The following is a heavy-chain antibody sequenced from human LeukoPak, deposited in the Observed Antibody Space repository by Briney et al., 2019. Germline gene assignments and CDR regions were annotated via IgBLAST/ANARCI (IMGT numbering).Heavy chain of an antibody. D-gene: IGHD3-22*01. CDR1: GGSFSGYY. V-gene: IGHV4-34*01. CDR2: INHSGST. CDR3: ARVGPYYYDSSGYPRSFDFDY. Sequence: SETLSLTCAVYGGSFSGYYWSWIRQPPGKGLEWIGEINHSGSTNYNPSLKSRVTISVDTSKNQFSLKLSSVTAADTAVYYCARVGPYYYDSSGYPRSFDFDYWAREPWSPSPQ. J-gene: IGHJ4*02.